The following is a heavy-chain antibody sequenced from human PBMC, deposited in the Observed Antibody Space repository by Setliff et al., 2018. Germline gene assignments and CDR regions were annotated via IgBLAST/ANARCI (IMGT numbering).Heavy chain of an antibody. J-gene: IGHJ4*02. D-gene: IGHD6-13*01. CDR1: GGSISSGDYY. CDR3: ARGGAAAQWFADY. Sequence: SETLSLTCTVSGGSISSGDYYWSWIRQPPGKGLEWIGYIYYSGSTYYNPSLKSRVTISVDTSKNQFSLKLSSVTAADTAVYYCARGGAAAQWFADYWGQGTLVTVSS. CDR2: IYYSGST. V-gene: IGHV4-30-4*08.